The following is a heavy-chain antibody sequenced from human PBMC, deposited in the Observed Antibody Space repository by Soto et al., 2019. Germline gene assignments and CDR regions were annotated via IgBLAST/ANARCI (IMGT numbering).Heavy chain of an antibody. Sequence: QVQLVESGGGVVQPGRSLRLSCAASGFTFSSYGMHWVRQAPGKGLEWVAVISYDGSNKYYADSVKGRFTISRDNSKNPLYLQMNSLRAEDTAVYYCAKDLYGSGAGYWGQGTLVTVSS. J-gene: IGHJ4*02. CDR1: GFTFSSYG. V-gene: IGHV3-30*18. CDR2: ISYDGSNK. D-gene: IGHD3-10*01. CDR3: AKDLYGSGAGY.